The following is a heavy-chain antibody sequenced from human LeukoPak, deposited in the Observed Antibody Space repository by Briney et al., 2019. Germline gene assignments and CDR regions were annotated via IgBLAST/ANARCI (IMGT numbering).Heavy chain of an antibody. CDR1: GYSISSGYF. V-gene: IGHV4-38-2*02. D-gene: IGHD6-13*01. Sequence: KPSETLSLTYTVSGYSISSGYFWGWLRPPPGKGLEWRGVYHVGTTDYNPSLKSRVTISIDRSKNQMSLKLSSVTAADTAVYYCARCLGFLIGSSWYPDAFDIWGQGTMVTVSS. J-gene: IGHJ3*02. CDR3: ARCLGFLIGSSWYPDAFDI. CDR2: VYHVGTT.